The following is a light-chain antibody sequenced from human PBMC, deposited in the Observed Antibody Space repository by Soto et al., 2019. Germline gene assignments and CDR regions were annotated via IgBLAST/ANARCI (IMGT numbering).Light chain of an antibody. CDR3: AAWDDSLSGLV. Sequence: QAVVTQPPSASGTPGQRVTISCSGSSSNIGSNYVYWYQQLPGTAPKLLIYSSNQRPSGVPDRFSGSKSGTSASLAISGLRSEDEADYYCAAWDDSLSGLVFGGGTKLTVL. CDR2: SSN. CDR1: SSNIGSNY. V-gene: IGLV1-47*02. J-gene: IGLJ3*02.